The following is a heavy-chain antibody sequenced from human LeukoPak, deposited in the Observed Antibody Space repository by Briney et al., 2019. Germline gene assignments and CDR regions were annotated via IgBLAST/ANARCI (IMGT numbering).Heavy chain of an antibody. J-gene: IGHJ4*02. V-gene: IGHV3-30-3*01. CDR2: ISYDGSNK. Sequence: GGSLRLSCAASGFTFSSYAMHWVRQAPGKRLEWVAVISYDGSNKYYADSVKGRFTISRDNSKNTLYLQMNSLRAEDTAVYYCARSDTAIGYFDYWGQGTLVTVSS. CDR1: GFTFSSYA. CDR3: ARSDTAIGYFDY. D-gene: IGHD5-18*01.